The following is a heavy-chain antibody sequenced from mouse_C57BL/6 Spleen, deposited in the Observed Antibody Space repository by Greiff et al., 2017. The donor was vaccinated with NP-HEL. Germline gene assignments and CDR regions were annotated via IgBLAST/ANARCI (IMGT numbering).Heavy chain of an antibody. J-gene: IGHJ4*01. CDR3: APLDSSGYAYYYAMDY. CDR1: GYAFSSSW. CDR2: IYPGDGDT. V-gene: IGHV1-82*01. Sequence: QVQLQQSGPELVKPGASVKISCKASGYAFSSSWMNWVKQRPGKGLEWIGRIYPGDGDTNYNGKFKGKATLTADKSSSTAYMQLSSLTSEDSAVYFCAPLDSSGYAYYYAMDYWGQGTSVTVSS. D-gene: IGHD3-2*02.